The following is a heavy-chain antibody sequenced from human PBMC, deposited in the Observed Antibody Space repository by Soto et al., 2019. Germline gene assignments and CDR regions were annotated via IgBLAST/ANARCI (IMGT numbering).Heavy chain of an antibody. CDR2: IIPIFGTA. Sequence: ASVKVSCKASGGPFSSYALSWVRQAPGQGLEWMGGIIPIFGTANYAQKFQGRVTITADESTSTAYMELSSLRSEDTAVYYCARDLYSGSYYAISSYYYGMDVWGQGTTVTVSS. CDR3: ARDLYSGSYYAISSYYYGMDV. D-gene: IGHD1-26*01. CDR1: GGPFSSYA. V-gene: IGHV1-69*13. J-gene: IGHJ6*02.